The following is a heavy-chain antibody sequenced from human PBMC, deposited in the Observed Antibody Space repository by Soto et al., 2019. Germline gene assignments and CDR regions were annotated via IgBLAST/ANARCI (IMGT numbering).Heavy chain of an antibody. V-gene: IGHV1-18*01. CDR1: GYTFTSYG. CDR3: ARVCLATPPSKDIVVVVAAKNWFDP. J-gene: IGHJ5*02. Sequence: ASVKVSCKASGYTFTSYGISWVRQAPGQGLEWMGWISAYNGNTNYAQKLQGRVTMTTDTSTSTAYMELRSLRSDDTAVFYCARVCLATPPSKDIVVVVAAKNWFDPWGQGTLVTVSS. D-gene: IGHD2-15*01. CDR2: ISAYNGNT.